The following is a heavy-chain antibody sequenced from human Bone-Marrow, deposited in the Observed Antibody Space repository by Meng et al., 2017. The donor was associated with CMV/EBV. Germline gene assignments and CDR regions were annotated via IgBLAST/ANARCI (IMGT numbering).Heavy chain of an antibody. D-gene: IGHD3-3*01. V-gene: IGHV4-34*01. CDR2: IYYSGTT. CDR1: GGSFSTYY. Sequence: SETLSLTCAVYGGSFSTYYWSWIRQPPGKGLEYIANIYYSGTTYYNPSLKSRVTISVDTSKNQFSLNLSSVTAADTAVYYCARSYDFWSGYYYYWGQGTLVTVSS. J-gene: IGHJ4*02. CDR3: ARSYDFWSGYYYY.